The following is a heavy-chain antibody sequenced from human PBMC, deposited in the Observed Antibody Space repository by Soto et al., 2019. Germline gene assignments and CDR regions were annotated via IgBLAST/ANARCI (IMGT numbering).Heavy chain of an antibody. Sequence: QITLKESGPTLVQPTQTLTLTCTFSGFSLSTSGVSVGWIRQPXGKALEWLASIYWNDDKRYSPSLKSRLTITKDNSKKQVVLTMTNMDPVDTATHYCAXXXXXRGSFDYWGQGTLVTVSS. CDR2: IYWNDDK. CDR1: GFSLSTSGVS. CDR3: AXXXXXRGSFDY. J-gene: IGHJ4*02. V-gene: IGHV2-5*01.